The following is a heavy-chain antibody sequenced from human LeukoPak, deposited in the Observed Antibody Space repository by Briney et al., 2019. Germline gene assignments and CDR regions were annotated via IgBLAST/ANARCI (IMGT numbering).Heavy chain of an antibody. Sequence: SETLSLTCAVYGGSFRGYYWSWIRQPPGKGLEWIGEINHSGSTNYNPSLKSRVTISVDTSKNQFSLKLSSVTAADTAVYYCARGLGYYYGSGSYYYYYYYMDVWGKGTTVTVSS. CDR2: INHSGST. D-gene: IGHD3-10*01. J-gene: IGHJ6*03. CDR1: GGSFRGYY. CDR3: ARGLGYYYGSGSYYYYYYYMDV. V-gene: IGHV4-34*01.